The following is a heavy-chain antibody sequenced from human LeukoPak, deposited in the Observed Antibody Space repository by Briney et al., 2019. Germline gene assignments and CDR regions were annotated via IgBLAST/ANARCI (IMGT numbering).Heavy chain of an antibody. D-gene: IGHD3-3*01. J-gene: IGHJ5*02. CDR2: MNPNTGNT. Sequence: ASVKVSCKASGYTFNNYDINWVRQATGQGLEWMGWMNPNTGNTGYGERFQGRVTMTRDNSISTAYMELSSLTSEDTAVYYCATERLFWSGYLWGQGTLVTVSS. V-gene: IGHV1-8*01. CDR1: GYTFNNYD. CDR3: ATERLFWSGYL.